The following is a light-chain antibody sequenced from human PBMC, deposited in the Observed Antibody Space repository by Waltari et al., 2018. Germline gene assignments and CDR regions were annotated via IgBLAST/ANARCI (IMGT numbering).Light chain of an antibody. CDR3: QKYGTLPAT. V-gene: IGKV3-20*01. CDR1: QSVSRT. Sequence: IVLTQSPGTLSLSPGERATLSCRASQSVSRTLAWYQPKPGQAPRLLIYDASTRATGIPDRFSGSGFGTDFSLTISRLEPEDFAVYYCQKYGTLPATFGQGTTVEIK. CDR2: DAS. J-gene: IGKJ1*01.